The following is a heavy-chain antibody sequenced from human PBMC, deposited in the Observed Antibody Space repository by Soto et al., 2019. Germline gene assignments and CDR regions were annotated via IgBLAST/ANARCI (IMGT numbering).Heavy chain of an antibody. D-gene: IGHD2-2*01. Sequence: GASVKVSCKASGYTFTSYGISWVRQAPGQGLEWTGWISAYNGNTNYAQKLQGRVTMTTDTSTSTAYMELRSLRSDDTAVYYCARDCSSTSCPFPFDYWGQGTLVTVSS. V-gene: IGHV1-18*01. CDR1: GYTFTSYG. CDR2: ISAYNGNT. CDR3: ARDCSSTSCPFPFDY. J-gene: IGHJ4*01.